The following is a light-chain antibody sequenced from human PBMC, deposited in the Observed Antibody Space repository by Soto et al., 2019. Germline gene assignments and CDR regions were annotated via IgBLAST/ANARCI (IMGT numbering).Light chain of an antibody. V-gene: IGKV1-9*01. J-gene: IGKJ3*01. Sequence: DIQSTQSPSFLSASVGDRVTITCRASQGISSYLAWYQQKPGKAPKLLIYAASTLQSGVPSRFSGSGSGTEFTLTISSLQPEDFATYYCQQLNSYPRFTFGPGTKVDIK. CDR3: QQLNSYPRFT. CDR1: QGISSY. CDR2: AAS.